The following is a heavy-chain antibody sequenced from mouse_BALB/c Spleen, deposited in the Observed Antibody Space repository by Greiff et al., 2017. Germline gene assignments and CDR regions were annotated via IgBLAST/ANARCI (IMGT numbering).Heavy chain of an antibody. J-gene: IGHJ4*01. Sequence: QVQLQQSGPGLVQPSQSLSITCTVSGFSLTSYGVHWVRQSPGKGLEWLGVIWSGGSTDYNAAFISRLSISKDISKSQVFFIMNSLQANDTAIYYCDRGAYGKSDAMDYWGQGTSVTVSS. D-gene: IGHD1-1*01. V-gene: IGHV2-2*02. CDR3: DRGAYGKSDAMDY. CDR1: GFSLTSYG. CDR2: IWSGGST.